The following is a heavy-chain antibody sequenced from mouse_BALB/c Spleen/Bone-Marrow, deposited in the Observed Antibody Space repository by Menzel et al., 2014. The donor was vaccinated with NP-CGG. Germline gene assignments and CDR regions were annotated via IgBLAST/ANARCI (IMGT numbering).Heavy chain of an antibody. J-gene: IGHJ4*01. D-gene: IGHD1-1*01. CDR2: ISSGGST. V-gene: IGHV5-6-5*01. CDR1: GFTFSSYA. Sequence: EVQLVESGGDLVKPGGSLKLSCAASGFTFSSYAMSWVRQTPEKRLEWVASISSGGSTYYPDSVKGRFTISRDNARNILYLQMSSLRSEDTAMYYCARARFYYGKLVDYWGQGTSVTVSS. CDR3: ARARFYYGKLVDY.